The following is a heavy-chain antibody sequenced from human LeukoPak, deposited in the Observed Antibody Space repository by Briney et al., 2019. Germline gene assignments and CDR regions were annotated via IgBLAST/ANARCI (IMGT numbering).Heavy chain of an antibody. CDR2: IVVGSGNT. CDR3: AAPSQDYGDYSY. CDR1: GFTFTRSD. Sequence: GTSVRVSCKASGFTFTRSDVQWVRQPRGQPLEWIRWIVVGSGNTKYTQKLQGRVTITRDMSTSTAYMEVSSRRSEDTAVYYCAAPSQDYGDYSYWGQGTLVTVSS. J-gene: IGHJ4*02. V-gene: IGHV1-58*01. D-gene: IGHD4-17*01.